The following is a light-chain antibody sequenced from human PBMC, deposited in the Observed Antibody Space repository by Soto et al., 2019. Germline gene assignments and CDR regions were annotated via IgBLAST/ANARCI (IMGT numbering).Light chain of an antibody. CDR3: QQDNSYPT. J-gene: IGKJ4*01. CDR1: QSISSW. CDR2: KAS. Sequence: DIQMTQSPSTLSASVGDRVTITCRASQSISSWLAWYQQKPGKAPKLLIYKASSLESGVPSRFSGSGSGTEFTLTISSLQPDDVATSYGQQDNSYPTFGGWTNVEIK. V-gene: IGKV1-5*03.